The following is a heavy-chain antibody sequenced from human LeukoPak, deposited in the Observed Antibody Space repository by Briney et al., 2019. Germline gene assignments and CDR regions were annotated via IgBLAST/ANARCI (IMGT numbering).Heavy chain of an antibody. Sequence: PRVKLCCKASAATFSSYANCWVRRAPGQGNEWMGRIILIFGIANYAQKFQGRVTITADKSTSTAYMELSSLRSEDTAVYYCARPGEQLGEYYYYYGMDVWGQGTTVTVSS. V-gene: IGHV1-69*04. D-gene: IGHD6-6*01. CDR2: IILIFGIA. CDR1: AATFSSYA. CDR3: ARPGEQLGEYYYYYGMDV. J-gene: IGHJ6*02.